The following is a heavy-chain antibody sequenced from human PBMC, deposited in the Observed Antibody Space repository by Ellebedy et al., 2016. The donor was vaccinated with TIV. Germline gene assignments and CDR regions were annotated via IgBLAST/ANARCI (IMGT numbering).Heavy chain of an antibody. CDR3: ARASLIHGLDV. CDR2: ISSVGSFT. V-gene: IGHV3-11*06. CDR1: GFTFSDFY. Sequence: PGGSLRLSCAASGFTFSDFYMSWVRQAPGKGLEWVSHISSVGSFTNYADSVQGRFTISRDSAKNSLYLQMHSLRVEDTAVYYCARASLIHGLDVWGQGTTVTVSS. J-gene: IGHJ6*02.